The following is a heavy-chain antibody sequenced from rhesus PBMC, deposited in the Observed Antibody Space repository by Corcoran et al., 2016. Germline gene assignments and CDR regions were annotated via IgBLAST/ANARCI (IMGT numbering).Heavy chain of an antibody. V-gene: IGHV3-28*02. D-gene: IGHD4-23*01. CDR1: GLTLSHYW. Sequence: EVQLVESGGGLAKPGGSLRLSCAASGLTLSHYWMYWVRQAPGKGLEWISASNSAGSSTYYADSVKGRFTISRENAKNTLYLRMDSLRAEDTAVYYCAKDKVTTNSLDVWGRGVLVTVSS. J-gene: IGHJ5-2*02. CDR3: AKDKVTTNSLDV. CDR2: SNSAGSST.